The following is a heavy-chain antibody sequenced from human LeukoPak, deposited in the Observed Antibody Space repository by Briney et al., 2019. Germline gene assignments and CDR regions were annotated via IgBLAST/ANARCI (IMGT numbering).Heavy chain of an antibody. Sequence: ASVTVSCKASGGTFSSYAISWGRRAPGQGLEGMGGIIPIFGTANYAQKFQGGVTITADESTSTAYMELSSLRSEDTAVYYCARGVAAAGGWFDPWGQGTLVTVSS. D-gene: IGHD6-13*01. V-gene: IGHV1-69*13. CDR1: GGTFSSYA. J-gene: IGHJ5*02. CDR2: IIPIFGTA. CDR3: ARGVAAAGGWFDP.